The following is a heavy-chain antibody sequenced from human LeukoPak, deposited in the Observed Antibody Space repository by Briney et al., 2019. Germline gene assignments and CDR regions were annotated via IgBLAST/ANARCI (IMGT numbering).Heavy chain of an antibody. CDR1: GGSISSSSYY. Sequence: SSETLSLTCTVSGGSISSSSYYWGWIRQPPGKGLEWIGSIYYSGSTYDNPSLKSRVTISVDTSKNQFSLKLSSVTAADTAVYYCAGTAAAGTKTPNWGQGTLDTVSS. D-gene: IGHD6-13*01. J-gene: IGHJ4*02. V-gene: IGHV4-39*07. CDR2: IYYSGST. CDR3: AGTAAAGTKTPN.